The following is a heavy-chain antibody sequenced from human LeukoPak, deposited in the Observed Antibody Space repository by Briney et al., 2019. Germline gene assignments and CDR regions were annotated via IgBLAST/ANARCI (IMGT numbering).Heavy chain of an antibody. J-gene: IGHJ2*01. V-gene: IGHV1-2*06. D-gene: IGHD3-9*01. Sequence: ASVKVSCKTSGYSFIGYYIHWVRQAPGQGFDWMGRINPNSGGTNYAQKFQGRVTMTRDTSISTAYMELSRLRSDDTAVYYCATTILSEAETIFWGRGTLVTVSS. CDR3: ATTILSEAETIF. CDR1: GYSFIGYY. CDR2: INPNSGGT.